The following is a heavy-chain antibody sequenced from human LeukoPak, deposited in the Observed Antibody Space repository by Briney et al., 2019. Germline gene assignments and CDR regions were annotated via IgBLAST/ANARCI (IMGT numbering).Heavy chain of an antibody. CDR1: GFTFSSYS. J-gene: IGHJ4*02. CDR3: ARESGYAVGDF. D-gene: IGHD5-12*01. CDR2: IYSDFRT. V-gene: IGHV3-53*01. Sequence: PGGSLRLSCAASGFTFSSYSMNWFRQAPGKGLEWASVIYSDFRTYYADSVKGRFIISKDTSKNTLYLQMNNLRADDTAVYYCARESGYAVGDFWGQGTLVTVSS.